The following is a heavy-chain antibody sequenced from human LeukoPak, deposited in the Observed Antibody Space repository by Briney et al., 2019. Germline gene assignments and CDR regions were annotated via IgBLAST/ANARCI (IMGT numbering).Heavy chain of an antibody. Sequence: ASVKVSCKASDYTFASFGINWVRQAPGQGLEWMGWISGYNDNTHYAKKFQGRVTLTTDTPTSTAYMELRSLRSDDTAVYYCARDGTSTDDYWGQGTLVTVSS. J-gene: IGHJ4*02. V-gene: IGHV1-18*01. CDR1: DYTFASFG. CDR3: ARDGTSTDDY. D-gene: IGHD1-7*01. CDR2: ISGYNDNT.